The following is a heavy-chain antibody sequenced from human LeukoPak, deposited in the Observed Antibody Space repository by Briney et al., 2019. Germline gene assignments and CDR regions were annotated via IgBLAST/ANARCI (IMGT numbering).Heavy chain of an antibody. V-gene: IGHV3-21*01. CDR2: ISSSSSYI. J-gene: IGHJ5*02. Sequence: GGSLRLSCAASGFTFSSYSMNWVRQAPGKGLEWVSSISSSSSYIYYAGSVKGRFIISRDNAKNSLYLQMNSLRAEDTAVYYCAGCITMVRGVINWFDPWGQGTLVTVSS. D-gene: IGHD3-10*01. CDR1: GFTFSSYS. CDR3: AGCITMVRGVINWFDP.